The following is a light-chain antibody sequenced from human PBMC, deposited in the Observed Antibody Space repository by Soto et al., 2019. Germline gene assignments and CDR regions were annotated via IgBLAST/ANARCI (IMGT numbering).Light chain of an antibody. V-gene: IGKV3-15*01. CDR3: QQYNNWPPIT. J-gene: IGKJ5*01. CDR2: DAA. Sequence: VVLTQSPDTLSVSTGESATLXXRSSRGIKSNLAWYQQRPGQAPRLXXYDAATRATGVPARFSSSGSGTEFTLTISSLQSEDFAVYYCQQYNNWPPITFGQGTRLEIK. CDR1: RGIKSN.